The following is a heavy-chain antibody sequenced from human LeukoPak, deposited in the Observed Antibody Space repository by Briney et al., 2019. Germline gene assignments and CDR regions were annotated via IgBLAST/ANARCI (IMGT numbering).Heavy chain of an antibody. J-gene: IGHJ6*02. D-gene: IGHD3-10*01. CDR1: GFTFSDYS. Sequence: PGGSLRLSCAASGFTFSDYSMNWVRQAPGKGLEWVSAISGSGAYIYYADSVKGRFTISRDNSKNSLNLQMNSLRAEDTAVYYCSRTSVGGGAMDVWGQGTTVTVS. V-gene: IGHV3-21*01. CDR2: ISGSGAYI. CDR3: SRTSVGGGAMDV.